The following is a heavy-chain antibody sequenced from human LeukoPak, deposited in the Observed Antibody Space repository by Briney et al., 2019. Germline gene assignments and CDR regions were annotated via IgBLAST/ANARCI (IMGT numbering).Heavy chain of an antibody. D-gene: IGHD6-19*01. J-gene: IGHJ4*02. CDR3: AKDLSGAADYYFEY. Sequence: PGGSLRLSCAASGFTLSIYPTHWVRDAPGKGLGWVAVLSFDGADKHYADSVKGRFTISRDNSKNSLYLQMNSLRGDDTAVYYCAKDLSGAADYYFEYWGQGTLVTVSS. CDR1: GFTLSIYP. V-gene: IGHV3-30-3*01. CDR2: LSFDGADK.